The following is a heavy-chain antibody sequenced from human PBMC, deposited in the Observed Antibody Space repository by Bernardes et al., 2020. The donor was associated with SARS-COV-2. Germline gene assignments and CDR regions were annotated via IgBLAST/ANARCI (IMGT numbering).Heavy chain of an antibody. CDR2: IYHSGST. J-gene: IGHJ6*02. CDR1: GGSSKYYY. D-gene: IGHD2-8*01. Sequence: SETLSLTCTVSGGSSKYYYWSWIRQPPGKGLEWIGYIYHSGSTNYNPFLKSRVTMSIDTSKNQFSLKLSSVTAADTAVYYCARHAKNCTKGVCQTYYYYAMGVWGQGTTVTVSS. V-gene: IGHV4-59*08. CDR3: ARHAKNCTKGVCQTYYYYAMGV.